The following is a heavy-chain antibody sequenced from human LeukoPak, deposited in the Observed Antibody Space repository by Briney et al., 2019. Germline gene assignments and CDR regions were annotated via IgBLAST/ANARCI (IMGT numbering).Heavy chain of an antibody. CDR2: INHSGST. V-gene: IGHV4-34*01. CDR1: GGSFSGYY. J-gene: IGHJ6*03. CDR3: ARHRFGKIVVVPASYYYYMDV. Sequence: SEPPSLTCAVYGGSFSGYYWSWIRQPPGKGLEWIGEINHSGSTNYNPSLKSRVTISVDTSKNQFSLKLSSVTAADTAVYYCARHRFGKIVVVPASYYYYMDVWGKGTTVTVSS. D-gene: IGHD2-2*01.